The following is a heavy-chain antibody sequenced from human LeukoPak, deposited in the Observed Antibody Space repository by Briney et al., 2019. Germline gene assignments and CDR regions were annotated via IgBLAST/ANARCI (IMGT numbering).Heavy chain of an antibody. CDR1: GFTFSDYY. V-gene: IGHV3-11*01. D-gene: IGHD3-16*01. CDR2: ISSSGSTI. J-gene: IGHJ4*02. CDR3: AKETTDYDASDPLDF. Sequence: GGSLRLSCAASGFTFSDYYMSWIRQAPGKGLEWVSYISSSGSTIYYADSVKGRFTISRDNAKNPLYLQMNSLRAEDTAVFYCAKETTDYDASDPLDFWGQGTLVTVSS.